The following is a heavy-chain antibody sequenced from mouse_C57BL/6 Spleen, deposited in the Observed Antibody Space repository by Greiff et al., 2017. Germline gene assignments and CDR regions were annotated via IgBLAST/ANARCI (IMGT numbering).Heavy chain of an antibody. Sequence: EVQLQQSGPELVKPGASVKISCKASGYTFTDYYMNWVKQSHGKSLEWIGDINPNNGGTSYNQKFKGKATLTVDKSSSTAYMELRSLTSEDSAVYYCARFYDGYRDYWGQGTTLTVSS. CDR3: ARFYDGYRDY. CDR1: GYTFTDYY. D-gene: IGHD2-3*01. V-gene: IGHV1-26*01. J-gene: IGHJ2*01. CDR2: INPNNGGT.